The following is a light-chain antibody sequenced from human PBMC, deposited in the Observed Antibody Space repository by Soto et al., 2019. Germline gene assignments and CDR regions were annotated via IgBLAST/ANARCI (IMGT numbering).Light chain of an antibody. CDR3: SSYTISTTLVV. J-gene: IGLJ2*01. Sequence: QSALTQPASVSGSPGQSITISCTGTSSDVGGYDYVSWYQQHPGKAPKLMIYEVSYRPSGVSNRFSGSKSGNTASLTISGLQAEDDADYYCSSYTISTTLVVFGGGTKLTVL. CDR2: EVS. CDR1: SSDVGGYDY. V-gene: IGLV2-14*01.